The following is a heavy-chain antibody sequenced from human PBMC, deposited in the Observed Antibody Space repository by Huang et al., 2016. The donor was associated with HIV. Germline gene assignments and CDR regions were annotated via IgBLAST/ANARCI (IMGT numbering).Heavy chain of an antibody. Sequence: LVESGGGVVQPGGSRRLSCAGSTATFNVYWMSWVRQRPGQGLEWVANIKQDGSEKYYMDSVEGRFNISRDNVKKLLFLEMNNLRVADTAVYYCATKASAMDIWGQGTTVIVSS. CDR3: ATKASAMDI. V-gene: IGHV3-7*01. D-gene: IGHD1-7*01. J-gene: IGHJ6*02. CDR2: IKQDGSEK. CDR1: TATFNVYW.